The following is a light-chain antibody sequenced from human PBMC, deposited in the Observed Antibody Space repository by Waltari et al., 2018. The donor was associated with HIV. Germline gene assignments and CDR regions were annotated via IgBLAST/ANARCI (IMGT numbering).Light chain of an antibody. CDR1: QSLLHSDGKTY. CDR3: MQTVQLSWT. V-gene: IGKV2D-29*01. Sequence: DIVMTQTPLSLSVTPGQPASISCKSSQSLLHSDGKTYLYWYLQRPGQPPQPLMYEVSTRFAGVPDRFSGSGSGTDFTLRISRVEPEDVGVYYCMQTVQLSWTFGQGTKVQIK. CDR2: EVS. J-gene: IGKJ1*01.